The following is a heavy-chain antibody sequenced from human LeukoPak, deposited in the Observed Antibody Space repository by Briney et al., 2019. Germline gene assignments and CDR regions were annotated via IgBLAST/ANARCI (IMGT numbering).Heavy chain of an antibody. J-gene: IGHJ3*02. Sequence: GGSLRLSCAASGLSFSDYAVHWVRQAPGKGLEWVSAISGSGGSTYYADSVKGRFTISRDNSKNTLYLQMNSLRAEDTAVYYCAKGRTVVARDAFDIWGQGTMVTVSS. V-gene: IGHV3-23*01. D-gene: IGHD3-22*01. CDR1: GLSFSDYA. CDR2: ISGSGGST. CDR3: AKGRTVVARDAFDI.